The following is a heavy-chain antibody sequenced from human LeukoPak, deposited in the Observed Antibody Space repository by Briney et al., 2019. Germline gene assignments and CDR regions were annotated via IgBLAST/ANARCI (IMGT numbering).Heavy chain of an antibody. CDR3: AKGPLWSHGGNSLVSGFDY. CDR2: ISGSGGST. CDR1: GFTFSSYA. D-gene: IGHD4-23*01. J-gene: IGHJ4*02. Sequence: GGSLRLSCAASGFTFSSYAMSWVRQAPGKGLEWVSAISGSGGSTYYADSVKGRFTISRGNSKNTLYLQMYSLRAEDTAVYYCAKGPLWSHGGNSLVSGFDYWGQGTLVTVSS. V-gene: IGHV3-23*01.